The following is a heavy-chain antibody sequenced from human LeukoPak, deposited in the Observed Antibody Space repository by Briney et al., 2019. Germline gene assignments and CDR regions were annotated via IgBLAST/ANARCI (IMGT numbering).Heavy chain of an antibody. CDR2: INPSGDST. V-gene: IGHV1-46*01. CDR1: GYTFTIDY. J-gene: IGHJ4*02. Sequence: ASVRVSSKPSGYTFTIDYMHSGPQTPEQRREWMGLINPSGDSTSYAQKFQGRVTMTRDTSTSTVYMELSSLRSEDTAVYYCATGAGIAAAGPKADYWGQGTLVTVSS. CDR3: ATGAGIAAAGPKADY. D-gene: IGHD6-13*01.